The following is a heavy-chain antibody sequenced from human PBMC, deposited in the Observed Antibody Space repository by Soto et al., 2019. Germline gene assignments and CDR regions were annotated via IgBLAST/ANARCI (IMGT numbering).Heavy chain of an antibody. CDR3: AKAGGYCSGGTCYSGQGDH. CDR1: GFTFSTYA. V-gene: IGHV3-23*01. CDR2: ISGSGSST. J-gene: IGHJ4*02. D-gene: IGHD2-15*01. Sequence: EVHLLESGGGLVQPGGSLRLSCAASGFTFSTYAMSWVRQAPGKGLDWVSGISGSGSSTYYADSVKGRFTVSRDNAKNTLYLQMNNLRAEDTAVYYCAKAGGYCSGGTCYSGQGDHWGQGTLVTVSS.